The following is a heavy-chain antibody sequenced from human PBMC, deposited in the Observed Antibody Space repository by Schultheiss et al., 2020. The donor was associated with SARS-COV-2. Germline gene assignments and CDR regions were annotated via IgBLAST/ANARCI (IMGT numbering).Heavy chain of an antibody. CDR1: GFTFSSYA. D-gene: IGHD2-15*01. CDR2: ISYDGSNK. V-gene: IGHV3-30*07. Sequence: GGSLRLSCAASGFTFSSYAMHWVRQAPGKGLEWVAVISYDGSNKYYADSVKGRFTISRDNSKNTLYLQMNSLRAEDTAVYYCAKGGIVVVVAAGFDYWGQGTLVTVSS. CDR3: AKGGIVVVVAAGFDY. J-gene: IGHJ4*02.